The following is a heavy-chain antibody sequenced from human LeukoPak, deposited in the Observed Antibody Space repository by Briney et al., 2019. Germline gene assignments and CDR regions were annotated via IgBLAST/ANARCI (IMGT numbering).Heavy chain of an antibody. CDR2: ISPFFDVA. CDR1: GGNFGNYV. J-gene: IGHJ6*02. CDR3: ARDTNEEYSSSSDGLAV. V-gene: IGHV1-69*04. Sequence: GASVTVSCTASGGNFGNYVVHWVRHAPGQGLEWMGRISPFFDVANYAQRFQDRVTFTADKITNTAYMQISSLKSEDTAMYFCARDTNEEYSSSSDGLAVWGQGTTVTVSS. D-gene: IGHD6-6*01.